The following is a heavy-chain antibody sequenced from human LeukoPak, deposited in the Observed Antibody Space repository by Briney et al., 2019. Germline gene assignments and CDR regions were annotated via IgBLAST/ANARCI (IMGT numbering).Heavy chain of an antibody. V-gene: IGHV4-39*07. Sequence: SETLSLTCTVSGGSVNSGTYYWSWIRQPPGKGLEWIGNIYYSGSAYYNPSLKSRVTMSVDTSKNQFSLKLSSVTAADTAVYYCARYRRGFDPWGQGTLVTVSS. CDR3: ARYRRGFDP. D-gene: IGHD2-2*01. CDR2: IYYSGSA. J-gene: IGHJ5*02. CDR1: GGSVNSGTYY.